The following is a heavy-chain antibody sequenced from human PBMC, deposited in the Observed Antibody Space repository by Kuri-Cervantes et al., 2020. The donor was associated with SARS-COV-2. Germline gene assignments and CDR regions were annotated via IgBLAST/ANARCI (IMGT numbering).Heavy chain of an antibody. V-gene: IGHV1-18*04. D-gene: IGHD3-9*01. CDR3: ARDGRTYYDILTGYSISYYFDH. CDR1: GYTFTSSG. CDR2: ISAYNGNT. J-gene: IGHJ4*02. Sequence: ASVKVSCKASGYTFTSSGISWVRQAPGQGLEWMGWISAYNGNTNYAQKLQGRVTMTTDTSTSTAYMELRSLRSDDTAVYYCARDGRTYYDILTGYSISYYFDHRGQGALVTVSS.